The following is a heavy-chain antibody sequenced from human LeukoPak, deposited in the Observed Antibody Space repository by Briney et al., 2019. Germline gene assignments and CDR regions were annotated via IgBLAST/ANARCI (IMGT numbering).Heavy chain of an antibody. D-gene: IGHD5-12*01. J-gene: IGHJ3*02. CDR2: INHSGST. CDR3: AREGGYSGYDYDDAFDI. Sequence: PSETLSLTCAVYGGSFSGYYWSWIRQPPGKGLEWIGEINHSGSTNYNPSLKSRVTISVDTSKNQFSLKLSSVTAADTAVYYCAREGGYSGYDYDDAFDIWGQGTMVTVSS. V-gene: IGHV4-34*01. CDR1: GGSFSGYY.